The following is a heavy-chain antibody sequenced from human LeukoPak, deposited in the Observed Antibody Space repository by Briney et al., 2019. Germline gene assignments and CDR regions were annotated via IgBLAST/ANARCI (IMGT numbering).Heavy chain of an antibody. CDR2: IIPIFGTA. CDR3: ARSIAAAGYYYYGMDV. Sequence: GASVKVSCKASGGTFSSYAISWVRQAPGQGLEWMGGIIPIFGTANYAQKFQGRVTITADESTSTAYMELSSLRSEDTAVYYCARSIAAAGYYYYGMDVWGQGTTVTVSS. D-gene: IGHD6-13*01. V-gene: IGHV1-69*13. CDR1: GGTFSSYA. J-gene: IGHJ6*02.